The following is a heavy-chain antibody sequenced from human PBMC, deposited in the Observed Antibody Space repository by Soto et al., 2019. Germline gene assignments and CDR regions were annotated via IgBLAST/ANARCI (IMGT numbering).Heavy chain of an antibody. D-gene: IGHD6-13*01. CDR1: GGSISSGDYY. V-gene: IGHV4-31*03. CDR3: AREGRLAAAGRFDY. CDR2: IYYSGST. Sequence: SETLSLTCTVSGGSISSGDYYWSWIRQVPKKGLEWIGYIYYSGSTYYNPSLRSRVAMSVDTSKNQFSLKLRSVTAADTAIYYCAREGRLAAAGRFDYCGRGTLLTLSS. J-gene: IGHJ4*02.